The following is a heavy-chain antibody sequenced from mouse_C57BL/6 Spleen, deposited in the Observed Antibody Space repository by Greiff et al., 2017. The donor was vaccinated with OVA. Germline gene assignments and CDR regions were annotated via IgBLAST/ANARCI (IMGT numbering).Heavy chain of an antibody. CDR2: IDPETGGP. CDR3: TREELGLG. J-gene: IGHJ2*01. CDR1: GYTFTDYE. V-gene: IGHV1-15*01. Sequence: QVQLQQSGAELVRPGASVTLSCKASGYTFTDYEMHWVKQTPVHGLEWIGAIDPETGGPAYNQKFKGKAILTADKSSSKAYMELRSLTSEDSAVYYCTREELGLGWGQGTTLTVSS. D-gene: IGHD4-1*01.